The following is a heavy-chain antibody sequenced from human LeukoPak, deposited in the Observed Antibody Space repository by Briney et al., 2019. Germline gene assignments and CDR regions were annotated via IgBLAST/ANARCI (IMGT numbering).Heavy chain of an antibody. J-gene: IGHJ3*02. CDR3: ARGAGGGGYGAFDI. V-gene: IGHV4-34*01. CDR2: INHSGST. CDR1: GGSFSGYY. D-gene: IGHD2-15*01. Sequence: SETLSLTCAVYGGSFSGYYWSWIRLPPGKGLEWIGEINHSGSTNYNPSLKSRVTISVDTSKNQFSLKLSSVTAADTAVYYCARGAGGGGYGAFDIWGQGTMVTVSS.